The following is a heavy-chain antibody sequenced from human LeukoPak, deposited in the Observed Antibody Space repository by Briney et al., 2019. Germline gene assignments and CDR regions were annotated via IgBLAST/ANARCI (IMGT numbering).Heavy chain of an antibody. CDR2: IRFDGTTE. D-gene: IGHD6-19*01. V-gene: IGHV3-30*02. Sequence: GGPLRLSCGASGFTLTDYNMHWVRQAPGKGLEYVAFIRFDGTTEYYTDSVKGRFTMSRDKSKNTLYLQMNSLRGEDTAVYYCARGAAVALELWGQGTLVTVSS. J-gene: IGHJ4*02. CDR1: GFTLTDYN. CDR3: ARGAAVALEL.